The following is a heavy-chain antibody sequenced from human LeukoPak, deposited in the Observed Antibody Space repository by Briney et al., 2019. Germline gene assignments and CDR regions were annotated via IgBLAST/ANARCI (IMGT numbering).Heavy chain of an antibody. D-gene: IGHD5-18*01. CDR1: GFIFGVYW. CDR2: IWYDGRNK. V-gene: IGHV3-33*08. CDR3: ARDRAAMVTVDY. Sequence: GGSLRLSCVASGFIFGVYWMRCVRQAPGKGLEWVAVIWYDGRNKYYEDSVKGRFTISRDTSTITLYLQMNSLRVDDTAGYYCARDRAAMVTVDYWGQGTLVTVSS. J-gene: IGHJ4*02.